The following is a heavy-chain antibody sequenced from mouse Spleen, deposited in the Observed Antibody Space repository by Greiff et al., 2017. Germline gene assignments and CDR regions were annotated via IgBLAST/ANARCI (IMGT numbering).Heavy chain of an antibody. J-gene: IGHJ3*01. CDR2: INSDGGST. Sequence: EVKVVESGGGLVQPGESLKLSCESNEYAFPSHDMSWVRKTPEKRLELVAAINSDGGSTYYPDTMERRFIISRDNTKKTLYLQMSSLRSEDTALYYCERQGDYDYPFAYWGQGTLVTVSA. V-gene: IGHV5-2*01. CDR1: EYAFPSHD. D-gene: IGHD2-4*01. CDR3: ERQGDYDYPFAY.